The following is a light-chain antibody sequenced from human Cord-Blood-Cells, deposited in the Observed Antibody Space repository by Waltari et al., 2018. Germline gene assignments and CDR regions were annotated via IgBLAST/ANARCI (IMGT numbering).Light chain of an antibody. V-gene: IGLV3-21*04. CDR1: NIGSKR. Sequence: SYVLTQPPSVSVAPGKTDRGTCRGNNIGSKRVHWYQQKPGQAPVLVIYYDRDRPSGIPERFSGSNSGNTATLTISRVEAGDEADYYCQVWDSSSDHVVFGGGTKLTVL. CDR2: YDR. CDR3: QVWDSSSDHVV. J-gene: IGLJ2*01.